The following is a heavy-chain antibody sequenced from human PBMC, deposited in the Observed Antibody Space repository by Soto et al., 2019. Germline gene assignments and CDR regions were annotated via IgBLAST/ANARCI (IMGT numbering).Heavy chain of an antibody. CDR1: GGSISSYY. V-gene: IGHV4-59*01. J-gene: IGHJ5*02. CDR2: IYYSGSN. Sequence: QVQLQESGPGLVKPSETLSLTCTVSGGSISSYYWSWIRQPPGKGLEWIGYIYYSGSNNYNPSLKSRVTISVDTSKNQFSLKLSSVTAADTAVYYCASGGPDWFDPWGQGTLVTVSS. CDR3: ASGGPDWFDP. D-gene: IGHD3-16*01.